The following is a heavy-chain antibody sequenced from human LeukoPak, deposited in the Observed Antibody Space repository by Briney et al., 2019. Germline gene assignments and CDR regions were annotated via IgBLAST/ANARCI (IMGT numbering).Heavy chain of an antibody. Sequence: GASVKVSCKASGGTFSSYAISWVRQAPGQGLEWMGWISAYNGNTNYAQKLQGRVTMTTDTSTSTAYMELRSLRSDDTAVYYCARAAWLLSYFDYWGQGTLVTVSS. CDR1: GGTFSSYA. V-gene: IGHV1-18*01. J-gene: IGHJ4*02. D-gene: IGHD3-3*01. CDR3: ARAAWLLSYFDY. CDR2: ISAYNGNT.